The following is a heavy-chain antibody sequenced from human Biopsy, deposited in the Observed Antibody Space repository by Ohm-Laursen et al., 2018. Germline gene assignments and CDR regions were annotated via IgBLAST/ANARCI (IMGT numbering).Heavy chain of an antibody. CDR3: TKNTQWEGSGYLDAFHI. Sequence: SSLRLSCTASGFRFDNTGMHWVRQGPGKGLEWVAGISWSSDSITYAKSVTGRFTISRDNGENSLYLQMNSPRPEDTALYYCTKNTQWEGSGYLDAFHIWGHGAMVTVSS. V-gene: IGHV3-9*01. J-gene: IGHJ3*02. D-gene: IGHD3-22*01. CDR2: ISWSSDSI. CDR1: GFRFDNTG.